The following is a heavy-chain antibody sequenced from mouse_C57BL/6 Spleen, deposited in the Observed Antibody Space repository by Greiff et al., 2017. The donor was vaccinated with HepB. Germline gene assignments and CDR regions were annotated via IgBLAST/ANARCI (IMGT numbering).Heavy chain of an antibody. Sequence: QVQLQQPGAELVKPGASVKLSCKASGYTFTSYWMHWVKQRPGQGLEWIGMIHPNSGSTNYNEKFKSKATLTVDKSSSTAYMQLSSLTSEDSAVYYCARPDGYYVRYAMDYWGQGTSVTVSS. J-gene: IGHJ4*01. D-gene: IGHD2-3*01. V-gene: IGHV1-64*01. CDR2: IHPNSGST. CDR3: ARPDGYYVRYAMDY. CDR1: GYTFTSYW.